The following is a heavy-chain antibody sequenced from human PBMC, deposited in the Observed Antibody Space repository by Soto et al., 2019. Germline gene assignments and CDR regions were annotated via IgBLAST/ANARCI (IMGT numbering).Heavy chain of an antibody. D-gene: IGHD3-22*01. Sequence: EVQLVESGGGLVKPGGSLRLSCAASGFTFSSYAMSWVRQAPGKGLEWVSTLSGTGADTYYADSVKGRFTISRDNSKSTLSLQMNSLRVEDTAVYYCAKRFGSGYYSAFDVWGQGTMVTVS. V-gene: IGHV3-23*04. CDR3: AKRFGSGYYSAFDV. J-gene: IGHJ3*01. CDR2: LSGTGADT. CDR1: GFTFSSYA.